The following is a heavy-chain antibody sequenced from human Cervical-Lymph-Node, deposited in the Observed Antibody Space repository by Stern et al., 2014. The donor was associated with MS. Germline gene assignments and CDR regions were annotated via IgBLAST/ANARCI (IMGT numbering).Heavy chain of an antibody. Sequence: QVQLVQSGSEVTKPGASVKVSCKASEYTHNNYLIHWVRPAPGQRPDWMGVINPSGATNYAQKVQDRVTMTTDASTSTFYMELSRLRSEDTAVYYCAVRYCSGGRCYSVPDVWGQGTTVIVSS. CDR2: INPSGAT. V-gene: IGHV1-46*02. CDR3: AVRYCSGGRCYSVPDV. CDR1: EYTHNNYL. D-gene: IGHD2-15*01. J-gene: IGHJ6*02.